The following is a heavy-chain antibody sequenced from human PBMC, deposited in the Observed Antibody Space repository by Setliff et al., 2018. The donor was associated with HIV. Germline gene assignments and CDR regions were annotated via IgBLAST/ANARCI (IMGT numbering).Heavy chain of an antibody. Sequence: SETLSLTCSVSGGSITGYYWSWIRQPAGKDMEWIGRSGDTIYNPSLESRVTISVDTSRNQFSLRLSSVTTADTAVYYCARIDPGKFWSLDCWGRGTLVTVSS. CDR3: ARIDPGKFWSLDC. D-gene: IGHD1-1*01. V-gene: IGHV4-4*07. CDR1: GGSITGYY. J-gene: IGHJ4*02. CDR2: SGDT.